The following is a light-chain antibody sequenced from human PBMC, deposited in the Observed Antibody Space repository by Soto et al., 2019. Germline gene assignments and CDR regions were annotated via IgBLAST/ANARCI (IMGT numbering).Light chain of an antibody. CDR1: SSDVGGYNY. CDR2: DVT. CDR3: SSYTTTSLYV. J-gene: IGLJ1*01. Sequence: QSALTQPASVSGSLGQSITISCTGTSSDVGGYNYVSWYQQTIGKVPKLIIYDVTHRPSGVSDRFSASKSGNTASLTISGLQAEDEGDYYCSSYTTTSLYVFGTGTKVTVL. V-gene: IGLV2-14*01.